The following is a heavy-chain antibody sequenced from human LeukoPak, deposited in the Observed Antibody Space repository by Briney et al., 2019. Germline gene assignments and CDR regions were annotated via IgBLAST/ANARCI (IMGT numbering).Heavy chain of an antibody. CDR1: GFTFSTFG. V-gene: IGHV3-53*01. J-gene: IGHJ4*02. D-gene: IGHD3-3*01. Sequence: GGSLRLSCAASGFTFSTFGMHWVRQAPGKGLEWVAVIYSGGSTYYADSVKGRFTISRDNSKNTVYLQMNSLRAEDTAVYYCAREIFCWGQGTLVTVSS. CDR2: IYSGGST. CDR3: AREIFC.